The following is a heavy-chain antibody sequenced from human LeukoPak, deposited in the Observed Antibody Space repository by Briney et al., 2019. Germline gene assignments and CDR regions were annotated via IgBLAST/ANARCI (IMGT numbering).Heavy chain of an antibody. CDR1: GFTVSSNY. Sequence: GGSLRLSCAASGFTVSSNYMSWVRQAPGKGLEWVSVIYSGGGTYYADSVKGRFTISRDNSKNTLYLQMNSLRAEDTAVYYCARRGLRYFDWLAKRGQGTLVTVSS. D-gene: IGHD3-9*01. J-gene: IGHJ4*02. CDR2: IYSGGGT. V-gene: IGHV3-53*01. CDR3: ARRGLRYFDWLAK.